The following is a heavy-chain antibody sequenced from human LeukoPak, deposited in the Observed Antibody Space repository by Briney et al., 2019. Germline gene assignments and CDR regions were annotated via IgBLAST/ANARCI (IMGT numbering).Heavy chain of an antibody. CDR2: IWYDGSNK. CDR3: ARDGGYGHNWFDP. D-gene: IGHD1-26*01. Sequence: GGSLRLSCAASGFTFSSYWMSWVRQAPGKGLEWVAVIWYDGSNKYYADSVKGRFTISRDNSKNTLYLQMNSLRAEDTAVYYCARDGGYGHNWFDPWGQGTLVTVSS. V-gene: IGHV3-33*08. J-gene: IGHJ5*02. CDR1: GFTFSSYW.